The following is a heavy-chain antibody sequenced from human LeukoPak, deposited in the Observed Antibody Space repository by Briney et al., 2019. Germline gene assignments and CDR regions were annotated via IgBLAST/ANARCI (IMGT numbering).Heavy chain of an antibody. V-gene: IGHV3-7*01. Sequence: GGSLRLSCAASGFPFHNYWMTWVRQAPGKGVEWVAHINQDENEKYYMDSVKGRFTISRDNAETSLFLQMTSLRVEDTAIYYCARGLYGSGRRSLMAHWGPGTLVAVSS. CDR1: GFPFHNYW. D-gene: IGHD3-10*01. J-gene: IGHJ4*02. CDR2: INQDENEK. CDR3: ARGLYGSGRRSLMAH.